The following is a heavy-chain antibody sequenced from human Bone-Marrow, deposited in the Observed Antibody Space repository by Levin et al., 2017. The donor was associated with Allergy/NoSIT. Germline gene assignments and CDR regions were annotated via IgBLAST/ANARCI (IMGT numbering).Heavy chain of an antibody. CDR2: ISSSSSYI. Sequence: GESLKISCAASGFTFSSYSMNWVRQAPGKGLEWVSSISSSSSYIYYADSVKGRFTISRDNAKNSLYLQMNSLRAEDTAVYYCARGPSLIVVVPAAMWGHYGMDVWGQGTTVTVSS. J-gene: IGHJ6*02. D-gene: IGHD2-2*01. CDR1: GFTFSSYS. V-gene: IGHV3-21*01. CDR3: ARGPSLIVVVPAAMWGHYGMDV.